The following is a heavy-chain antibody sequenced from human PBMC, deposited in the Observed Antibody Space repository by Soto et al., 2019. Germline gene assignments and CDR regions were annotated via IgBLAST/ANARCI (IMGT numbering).Heavy chain of an antibody. J-gene: IGHJ4*02. CDR1: GYTFTSYA. CDR3: ARGVNVLRFLEWLIYFDY. Sequence: ASVKVSCKASGYTFTSYAMHWVRQAPGQRLEWMGWINAGNGNTKYSQKFQGRVTITRDTSASTAYMELSSLRSEDTAVYYCARGVNVLRFLEWLIYFDYWGQGTLVTVSS. CDR2: INAGNGNT. D-gene: IGHD3-3*01. V-gene: IGHV1-3*01.